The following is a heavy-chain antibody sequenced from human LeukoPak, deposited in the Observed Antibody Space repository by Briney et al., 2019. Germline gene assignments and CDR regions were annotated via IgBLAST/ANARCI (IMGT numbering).Heavy chain of an antibody. D-gene: IGHD3-22*01. Sequence: SETLSLTCTVSGAPVRGYYWSWIRQPPGKGLEWIGYIHYTGNTDYNPSLTSRVTMSVDTSKNQFSLMLTPVTAADTAVYYCARVPYYYDSSGYYYYYYMDVWGKGTTVTVSS. J-gene: IGHJ6*03. CDR3: ARVPYYYDSSGYYYYYYMDV. V-gene: IGHV4-59*02. CDR1: GAPVRGYY. CDR2: IHYTGNT.